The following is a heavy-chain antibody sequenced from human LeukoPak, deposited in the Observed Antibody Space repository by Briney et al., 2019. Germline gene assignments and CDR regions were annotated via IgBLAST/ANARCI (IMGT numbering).Heavy chain of an antibody. CDR1: GFIFSFYS. J-gene: IGHJ3*02. D-gene: IGHD2-15*01. CDR2: ISSSSSYI. CDR3: ARARRLRLDAFEI. V-gene: IGHV3-21*01. Sequence: PGGSLRLSCAASGFIFSFYSMNWVRQAPGRGLECVSSISSSSSYIYYADSVKGRFTISRDNAKNSLYLQMNSLRADDTAVYYCARARRLRLDAFEIWGQGTMVTVSS.